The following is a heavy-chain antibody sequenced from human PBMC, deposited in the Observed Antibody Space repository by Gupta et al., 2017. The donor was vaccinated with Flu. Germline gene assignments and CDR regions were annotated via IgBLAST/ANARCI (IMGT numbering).Heavy chain of an antibody. CDR3: AKDKAAAGTSYYYYYGMDV. V-gene: IGHV3-23*01. CDR2: ISNSDGTT. D-gene: IGHD6-25*01. J-gene: IGHJ6*02. CDR1: GFTFSSYA. Sequence: EVHLLESGGGLVQPGGSLRLSCAASGFTFSSYAISWVRQGPGKGLEWVAAISNSDGTTYYADSVKGRFAISRDNSKDTLYLQMSSLRAEDTAVYFCAKDKAAAGTSYYYYYGMDVWGQGTTVTVSS.